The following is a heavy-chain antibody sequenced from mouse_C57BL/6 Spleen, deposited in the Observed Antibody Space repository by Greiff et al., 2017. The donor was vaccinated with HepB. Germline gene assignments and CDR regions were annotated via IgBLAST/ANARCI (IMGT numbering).Heavy chain of an antibody. J-gene: IGHJ3*01. V-gene: IGHV1-55*01. CDR3: ARRDCPAPFFAY. CDR1: GYTFTSYW. CDR2: IYPGSGST. Sequence: QVQLQQPGAELVKPGASVKMSCKASGYTFTSYWITWVKQRPGQGLEGIGDIYPGSGSTKYNEKFKSKATLTVDTSSSTAYMQLSSLTSKDSAVCSCARRDCPAPFFAYWGQGTLVTVSA.